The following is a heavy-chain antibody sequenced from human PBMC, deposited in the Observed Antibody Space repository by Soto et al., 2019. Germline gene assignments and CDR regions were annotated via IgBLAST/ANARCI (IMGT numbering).Heavy chain of an antibody. D-gene: IGHD3-10*01. J-gene: IGHJ4*02. CDR2: ISYDGSNK. CDR1: GFTFSSYG. CDR3: AKDPYMVRGVPHFDY. Sequence: GGSLRLACEASGFTFSSYGMHWVRQAPGKGRGWVAVISYDGSNKYYADSVKGRFTISRDNSKKTLYLQMNSRRAEGTAVDYGAKDPYMVRGVPHFDYWGQGTLVTVSS. V-gene: IGHV3-30*18.